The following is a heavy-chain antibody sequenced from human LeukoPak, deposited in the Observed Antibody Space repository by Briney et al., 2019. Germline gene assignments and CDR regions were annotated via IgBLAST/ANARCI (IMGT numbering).Heavy chain of an antibody. CDR1: GFTLHTYW. V-gene: IGHV3-74*01. D-gene: IGHD5-18*01. Sequence: GGSLRLSCAASGFTLHTYWMHWVRQAPGKGLVWVSRMNIDGNRLEYADSVKGRFTISRDNSKNTLYLQMNSLRAEDTAVYYCALSRGYSSGGAFDIWGQGTMVTVSS. CDR2: MNIDGNRL. CDR3: ALSRGYSSGGAFDI. J-gene: IGHJ3*02.